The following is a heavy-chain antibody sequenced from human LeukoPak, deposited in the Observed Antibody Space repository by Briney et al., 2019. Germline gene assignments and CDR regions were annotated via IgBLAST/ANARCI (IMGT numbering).Heavy chain of an antibody. CDR2: IYYSGST. D-gene: IGHD2-2*01. J-gene: IGHJ3*02. CDR1: GGSISIGGYY. Sequence: KPSETLSLTCTVSGGSISIGGYYWSWIRQHPGKGLEWIGYIYYSGSTYYNPSLKSRVTISVDTSKNQFSLKLSSVTAADTAVYYCASRYCSSTSCYGLDAFDIWGQGTMVTVSS. V-gene: IGHV4-31*03. CDR3: ASRYCSSTSCYGLDAFDI.